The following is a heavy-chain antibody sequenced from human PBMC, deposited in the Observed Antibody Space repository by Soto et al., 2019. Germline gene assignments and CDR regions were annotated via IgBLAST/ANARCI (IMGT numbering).Heavy chain of an antibody. Sequence: EVQLVESGGGLVKPGGSLRLSCAASGFTFSNAWMSWVRQAPGKGLEWVGRIKSKTDGGTTDYAAPAKGRFTISRDDSKNTLYLQMSSLKTEDTAVYYCTTETIAVAGTYYYYYYMDVWGKGTTVTVSS. CDR2: IKSKTDGGTT. J-gene: IGHJ6*03. CDR1: GFTFSNAW. D-gene: IGHD6-13*01. V-gene: IGHV3-15*01. CDR3: TTETIAVAGTYYYYYYMDV.